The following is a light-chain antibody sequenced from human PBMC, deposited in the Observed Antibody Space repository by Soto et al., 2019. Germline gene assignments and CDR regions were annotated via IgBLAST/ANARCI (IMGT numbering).Light chain of an antibody. Sequence: DIQMTQSPSSLSASVGNRVTITCRASQSISTYLNWYQKKPGKAPNLLIYDASRLQSGVPSRFSGSGSGTEFTLTISSLQPDDFATYYCQHYNSYSEAFGQGTKVDI. CDR3: QHYNSYSEA. CDR2: DAS. J-gene: IGKJ1*01. CDR1: QSISTY. V-gene: IGKV1-5*01.